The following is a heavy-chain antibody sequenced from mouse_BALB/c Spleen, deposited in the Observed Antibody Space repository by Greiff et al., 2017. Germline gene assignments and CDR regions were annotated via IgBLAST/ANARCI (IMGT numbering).Heavy chain of an antibody. D-gene: IGHD4-1*01. CDR3: TREDWDEGAY. V-gene: IGHV5-6-4*01. CDR1: GFTFSSYT. Sequence: VESGGGLVKPGGSLKLSCAASGFTFSSYTMSWVRQTPEKRLEWVATISSGGSYTYYPDSVKGRFTISRDNAKNTLYLQMSSLKSEDTAMYYCTREDWDEGAYWGQGTLVTVSA. CDR2: ISSGGSYT. J-gene: IGHJ3*01.